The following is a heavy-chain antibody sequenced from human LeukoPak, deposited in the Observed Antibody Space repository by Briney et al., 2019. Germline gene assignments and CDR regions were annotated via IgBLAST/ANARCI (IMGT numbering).Heavy chain of an antibody. CDR3: VREYSSSPGRAFDI. Sequence: PGGSLRLSCAASGFTFSSYWMHWVRQAPGKGLVWVSRISTDGSSTNSADSVKGRLTISRDNAKNTLYLQMNSLRAEDTAVYYCVREYSSSPGRAFDIWGQGTMVTVSP. CDR2: ISTDGSST. CDR1: GFTFSSYW. J-gene: IGHJ3*02. D-gene: IGHD6-6*01. V-gene: IGHV3-74*01.